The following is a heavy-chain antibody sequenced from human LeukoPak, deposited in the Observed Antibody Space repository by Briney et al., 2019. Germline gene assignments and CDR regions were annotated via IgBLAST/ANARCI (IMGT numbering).Heavy chain of an antibody. D-gene: IGHD3-10*01. V-gene: IGHV4-34*01. Sequence: SETLSLTCAVYGGSFSGYYWSWIRQPPGKGLEWIGEINHSGSTNYNPSLKSRVTISVDTSKNQFSLKLSSVTAADTAVYYCARDAGSREFDYWGQGTLVTVSS. CDR2: INHSGST. CDR1: GGSFSGYY. CDR3: ARDAGSREFDY. J-gene: IGHJ4*02.